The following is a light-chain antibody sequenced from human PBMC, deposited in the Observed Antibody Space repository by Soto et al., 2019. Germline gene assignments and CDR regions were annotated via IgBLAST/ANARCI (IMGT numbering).Light chain of an antibody. Sequence: SYELTQPPSVSVAPGQTARITCGGISIGRKSVHWYQQQPGQAPVLVLYDDSDRPSGIPERVSGSNSGNTATLTVSGLQAADEADYFCKSYAGSNTYVFGSGTKLTVL. CDR1: SIGRKS. CDR2: DDS. J-gene: IGLJ1*01. V-gene: IGLV3-21*02. CDR3: KSYAGSNTYV.